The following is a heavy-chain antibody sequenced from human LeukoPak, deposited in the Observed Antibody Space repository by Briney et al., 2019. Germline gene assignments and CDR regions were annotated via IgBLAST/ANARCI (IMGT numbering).Heavy chain of an antibody. Sequence: PSETLSLTCTVSGGSISSYYWSWIRQPPGKGLEWIGYIYYSGSTNYNPSLKSRVTISVDTSKNQFSLKLSSVTVADTAVYYCARHYDYVWGSYRYTDTFDYWGQGTLVTVSS. CDR1: GGSISSYY. J-gene: IGHJ4*02. V-gene: IGHV4-59*08. D-gene: IGHD3-16*02. CDR2: IYYSGST. CDR3: ARHYDYVWGSYRYTDTFDY.